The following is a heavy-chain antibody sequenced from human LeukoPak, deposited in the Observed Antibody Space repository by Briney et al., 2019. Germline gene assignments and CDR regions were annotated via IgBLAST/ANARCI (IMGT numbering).Heavy chain of an antibody. D-gene: IGHD6-19*01. Sequence: ASVKVSCKASGGTFSSYAISWVRQAPGQGLEWIGGIIPIFGTANYAQKFQGRVTITADESTSTAYMELSSLRSEDTAVYYCARRSGWFDYYYMDVWGKGTTVTVSS. J-gene: IGHJ6*03. CDR3: ARRSGWFDYYYMDV. CDR2: IIPIFGTA. CDR1: GGTFSSYA. V-gene: IGHV1-69*13.